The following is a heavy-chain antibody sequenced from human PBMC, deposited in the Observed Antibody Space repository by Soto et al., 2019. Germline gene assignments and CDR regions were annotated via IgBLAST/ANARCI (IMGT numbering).Heavy chain of an antibody. Sequence: QVQLVESGGGVVQPGRSLRLSCAASGFTFSSYGMHWVRQAPGKGLEWVAGIWYDGSNKYYADSVKGRFTISRDNSKNTLYLQMNSLRAEVTAVYYCGRDPFGSGWQNDAFDIWGQGTMVTVSS. V-gene: IGHV3-33*01. J-gene: IGHJ3*02. CDR1: GFTFSSYG. D-gene: IGHD6-19*01. CDR2: IWYDGSNK. CDR3: GRDPFGSGWQNDAFDI.